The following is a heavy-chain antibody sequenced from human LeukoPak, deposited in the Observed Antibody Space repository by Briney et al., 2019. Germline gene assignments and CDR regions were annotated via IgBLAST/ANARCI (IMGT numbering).Heavy chain of an antibody. J-gene: IGHJ4*02. D-gene: IGHD6-19*01. CDR1: GFTFSSYA. CDR3: AKPKYSSGWYFDY. CDR2: ISGSGGST. Sequence: GGSLRLSCAASGFTFSSYAMSWVRQAPGKGLEWVSGISGSGGSTYYADSVKGRFTISRDNSKNTLYLQMNSLRADDSAVYYCAKPKYSSGWYFDYRGQGTLVTVSS. V-gene: IGHV3-23*01.